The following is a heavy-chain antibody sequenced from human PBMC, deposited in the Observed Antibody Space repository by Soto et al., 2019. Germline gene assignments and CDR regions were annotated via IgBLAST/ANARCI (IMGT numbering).Heavy chain of an antibody. V-gene: IGHV3-23*01. CDR1: GFTFSSYA. J-gene: IGHJ4*02. CDR3: AKGQFRPQTSFDY. D-gene: IGHD6-6*01. Sequence: GGSLRLSCAASGFTFSSYAMSWVRQAPGKGPEWVSAISGSGGSTYYADSVKGRFTISRDNSKNTLYLQMNSLRAEDTAVYYCAKGQFRPQTSFDYWGQGTLVTVSS. CDR2: ISGSGGST.